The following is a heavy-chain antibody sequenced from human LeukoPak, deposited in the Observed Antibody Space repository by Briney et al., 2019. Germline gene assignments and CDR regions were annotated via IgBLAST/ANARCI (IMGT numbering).Heavy chain of an antibody. CDR1: GFTFSSYG. CDR3: ARTAYLYDILTGYYPYYFDY. D-gene: IGHD3-9*01. V-gene: IGHV3-23*01. CDR2: INTSGGST. J-gene: IGHJ4*02. Sequence: GGSLRLSCAASGFTFSSYGMSWVRQAPGKGLEWVSAINTSGGSTYYADSVKGRFTISRDNAKNSLYLQMNSLRAEDTAVYYCARTAYLYDILTGYYPYYFDYWGQGTLVTVSS.